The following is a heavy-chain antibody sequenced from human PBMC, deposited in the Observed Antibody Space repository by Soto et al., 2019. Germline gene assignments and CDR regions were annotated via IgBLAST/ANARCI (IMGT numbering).Heavy chain of an antibody. J-gene: IGHJ3*02. CDR3: AGGSYGHALDI. Sequence: QVQLQESGPGLVKPSQTLSLTCTVSGGSISSGGYYWSWIRQHPGKGLEWIGYIYYSGSTYYNPSLKSRVTISVATSKTQFSLKLSSVTAAETAVYYCAGGSYGHALDIWGQGTMVTVSS. D-gene: IGHD1-26*01. CDR2: IYYSGST. V-gene: IGHV4-31*03. CDR1: GGSISSGGYY.